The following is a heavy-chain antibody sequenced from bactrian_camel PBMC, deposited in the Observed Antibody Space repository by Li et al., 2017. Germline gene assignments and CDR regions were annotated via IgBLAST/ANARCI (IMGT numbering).Heavy chain of an antibody. CDR3: AAGLHEVAGFWDVSVQYNS. Sequence: HVQLVESGGGSVETGGSLRLSCAASGVTTSNRCVGWFRQGPGKEREGVAAIAKGGTPHYAESAKGRFTISLDSAKNMVYLQMNSLKPEDTAMYYCAAGLHEVAGFWDVSVQYNSWGQGTQVTV. CDR2: IAKGGTP. V-gene: IGHV3S53*01. J-gene: IGHJ4*01. CDR1: GVTTSNRC. D-gene: IGHD6*01.